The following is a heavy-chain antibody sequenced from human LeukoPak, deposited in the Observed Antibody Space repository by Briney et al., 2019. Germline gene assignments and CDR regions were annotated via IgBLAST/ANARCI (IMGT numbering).Heavy chain of an antibody. Sequence: GGSLRLSCAASGFTFSSYAMHWVRQAPGKGLEWVALISYDGSNKYYADSVKGRFTISRDNSKNTLYLQMNSLRAEDTALYYCARDNWKYYYGVDVWGQGTTVTVSS. V-gene: IGHV3-30-3*01. D-gene: IGHD1-20*01. J-gene: IGHJ6*02. CDR3: ARDNWKYYYGVDV. CDR1: GFTFSSYA. CDR2: ISYDGSNK.